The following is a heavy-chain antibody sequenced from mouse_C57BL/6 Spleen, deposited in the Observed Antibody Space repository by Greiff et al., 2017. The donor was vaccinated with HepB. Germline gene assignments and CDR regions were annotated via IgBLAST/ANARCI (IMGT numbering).Heavy chain of an antibody. CDR2: IWSGGST. D-gene: IGHD6-1*01. CDR3: ARPLFYAMDY. Sequence: VQLQQSGPGLVQPSQRLSITCTVSGFSLTSYGVHWVRQSPGKGLEWLGVIWSGGSTDYNAAFISRLSISKDNSKSQVFFKMNSLQADDTAIYYCARPLFYAMDYWGQGTSVTVSS. CDR1: GFSLTSYG. V-gene: IGHV2-2*01. J-gene: IGHJ4*01.